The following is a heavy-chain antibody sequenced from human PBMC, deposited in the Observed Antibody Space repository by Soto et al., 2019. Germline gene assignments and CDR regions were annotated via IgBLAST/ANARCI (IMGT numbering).Heavy chain of an antibody. V-gene: IGHV1-46*01. J-gene: IGHJ6*02. CDR3: ARAGVDTAMVTVRYYYYRMDV. CDR2: INPSGGST. CDR1: GYTFTSYY. Sequence: ASVKVSCKASGYTFTSYYMHWVRQAPGQGLEWMGIINPSGGSTSYAQKFQGRVTMTRDTSTSTVYMELSSLRSEDTAVYYCARAGVDTAMVTVRYYYYRMDVWGQGTTVTGSS. D-gene: IGHD5-18*01.